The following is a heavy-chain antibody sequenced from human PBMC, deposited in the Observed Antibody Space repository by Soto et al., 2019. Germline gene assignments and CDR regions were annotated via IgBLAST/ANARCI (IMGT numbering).Heavy chain of an antibody. J-gene: IGHJ4*02. CDR3: AREGQTTYFDY. V-gene: IGHV3-74*01. D-gene: IGHD4-17*01. CDR2: INSDGSST. Sequence: GGSLRLSCAASGFTFSSYWMHWVRQAPGKGLVWVSSINSDGSSTSYADSVKGRFTISRDNAKNTLYLQMNSLRAEDTAVYYCAREGQTTYFDYWGQGTLVTVSS. CDR1: GFTFSSYW.